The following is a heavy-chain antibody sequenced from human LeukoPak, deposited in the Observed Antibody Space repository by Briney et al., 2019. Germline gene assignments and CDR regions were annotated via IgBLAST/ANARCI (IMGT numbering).Heavy chain of an antibody. J-gene: IGHJ4*02. V-gene: IGHV3-21*01. CDR1: GFTFSSYT. CDR3: ARGTMFPYYFDY. Sequence: GGSLRLSCAASGFTFSSYTMNWVRQAPGKGLEWVSSISSSSSYIYYADSVKGRFTISRYNAKNSLYLQMNSLRAEDTAVYYCARGTMFPYYFDYWGQGTLVTVSS. D-gene: IGHD3-10*02. CDR2: ISSSSSYI.